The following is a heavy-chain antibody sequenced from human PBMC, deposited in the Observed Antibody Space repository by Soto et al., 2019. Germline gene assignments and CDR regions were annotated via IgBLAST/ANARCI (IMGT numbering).Heavy chain of an antibody. J-gene: IGHJ4*02. Sequence: PSETLSLTCTVSGDSVSSVGFHWAWLRRPPGKGLEWIGYIYNGGSTYYRPSLESRMNMSLDATRNQYSLRLTSVTAADTAVYFCARAPVGLDTISYFDYWGQGKLVTVS. CDR1: GDSVSSVGFH. CDR3: ARAPVGLDTISYFDY. V-gene: IGHV4-30-4*01. CDR2: IYNGGST. D-gene: IGHD2-2*01.